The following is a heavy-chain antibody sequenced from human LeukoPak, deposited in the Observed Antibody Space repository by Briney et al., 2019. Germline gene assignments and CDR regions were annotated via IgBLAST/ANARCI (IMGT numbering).Heavy chain of an antibody. D-gene: IGHD1-26*01. J-gene: IGHJ4*02. V-gene: IGHV3-30*02. Sequence: PGGSLRLSCAASGFTFSSYGMHWVRQAPGKGLEWVAFIRYDGSNKYYADSVKGRFTISRDNSKNTLYLQMNSLRAEDTAVYYCAKDWPHTNEVGAKLRTPPSREHDDDFDYWGQGTLVTVSS. CDR3: AKDWPHTNEVGAKLRTPPSREHDDDFDY. CDR2: IRYDGSNK. CDR1: GFTFSSYG.